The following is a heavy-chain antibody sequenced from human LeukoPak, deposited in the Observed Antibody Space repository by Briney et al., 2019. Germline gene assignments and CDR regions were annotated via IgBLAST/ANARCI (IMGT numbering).Heavy chain of an antibody. D-gene: IGHD2-15*01. CDR3: ARDAVVAATRYNWFDP. V-gene: IGHV1-69*13. Sequence: SVKVSCKASGGTFSSYAISWVRQAPGQGLEWMGGIIPIFGTANYAQKFQGRVTITADESTSTAYMELSSLRSEDTAVYYCARDAVVAATRYNWFDPWGQGTLVTVSS. CDR2: IIPIFGTA. CDR1: GGTFSSYA. J-gene: IGHJ5*02.